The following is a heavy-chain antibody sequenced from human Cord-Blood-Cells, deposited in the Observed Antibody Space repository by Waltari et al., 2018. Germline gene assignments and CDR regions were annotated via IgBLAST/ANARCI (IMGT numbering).Heavy chain of an antibody. CDR1: GGTFSSYA. D-gene: IGHD3-3*01. CDR2: IIPIFGTA. CDR3: ARTKYYDFWSGYYAFDI. V-gene: IGHV1-69*12. J-gene: IGHJ3*02. Sequence: QVQLVQSGAEVMKPGSSVKVSCKASGGTFSSYAISRVRQPPGQGLEWMGGIIPIFGTANYAQKFQGRVTITADESTSTAYMELSSLRSEDTAVYYCARTKYYDFWSGYYAFDIWGQGTMVTVSS.